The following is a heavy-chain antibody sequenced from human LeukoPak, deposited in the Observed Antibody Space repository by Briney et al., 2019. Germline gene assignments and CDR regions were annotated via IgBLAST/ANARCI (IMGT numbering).Heavy chain of an antibody. D-gene: IGHD2-2*01. J-gene: IGHJ4*02. CDR2: ISAYNGNT. Sequence: ASVKVSCKASGYTFTSYGISWARQAPGQGLEWMGWISAYNGNTNYAQKLQGRVTMTTDTSTSTAYMELRSLRSDDTAVYYCAREDAVVPAAIVDYWGQGTLVTVSS. V-gene: IGHV1-18*01. CDR1: GYTFTSYG. CDR3: AREDAVVPAAIVDY.